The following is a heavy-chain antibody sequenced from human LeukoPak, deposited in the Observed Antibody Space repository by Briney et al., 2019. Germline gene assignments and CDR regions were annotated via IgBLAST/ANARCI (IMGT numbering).Heavy chain of an antibody. V-gene: IGHV3-33*03. CDR3: AKPSVSGNYPYYFDY. J-gene: IGHJ4*02. D-gene: IGHD1-26*01. CDR2: IWYDGSKK. CDR1: GLTLTSYG. Sequence: GRSLKLSCAASGLTLTSYGMHWVRQAPGKGLEWVAGIWYDGSKKYYADSVKGRFTISRDESKNTLYLQINSLRAEDTALYYCAKPSVSGNYPYYFDYWGQGTLVTVSS.